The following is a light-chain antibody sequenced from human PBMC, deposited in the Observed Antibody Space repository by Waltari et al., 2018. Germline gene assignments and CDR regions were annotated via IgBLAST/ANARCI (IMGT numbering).Light chain of an antibody. Sequence: EVVLTQSPATLFVSFGEQATLPCRASQNVATKLAWFQQKPGQAPRLLIYGASTRAPGAPVRFSGSGSGTEFTLTITNLQFEDSALFFCQQYHSWPPYTFGQGTKLEIK. V-gene: IGKV3-15*01. J-gene: IGKJ2*01. CDR1: QNVATK. CDR3: QQYHSWPPYT. CDR2: GAS.